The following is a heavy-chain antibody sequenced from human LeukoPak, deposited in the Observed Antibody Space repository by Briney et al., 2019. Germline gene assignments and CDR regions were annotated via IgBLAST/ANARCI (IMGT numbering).Heavy chain of an antibody. CDR2: ISAYNGNT. V-gene: IGHV1-18*01. J-gene: IGHJ4*02. Sequence: ASVKVSCKASGYTFTSYGISWVRQAPGQGLEWMGWISAYNGNTNYAQKLQGRVTMTTDTSTSTAYMELRSLRSDDTAVYYCARAGYSSSLFGSVPDYWGQGTLVTVSS. CDR3: ARAGYSSSLFGSVPDY. CDR1: GYTFTSYG. D-gene: IGHD6-13*01.